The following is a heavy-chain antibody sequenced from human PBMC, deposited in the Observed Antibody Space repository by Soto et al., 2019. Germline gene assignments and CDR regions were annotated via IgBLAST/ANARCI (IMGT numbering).Heavy chain of an antibody. CDR3: ARHNGSRSTDY. CDR2: IHSGSI. CDR1: GGSISSDY. J-gene: IGHJ4*02. Sequence: QVQLQESGPGLVKPSGTLSLTCTVSGGSISSDYWNWIRQPPGKGLEWIGYIHSGSITYSASLRSRITISVDTSKNQFSLKLSSVTAAATAVYFCARHNGSRSTDYWGQGTLVTVSS. V-gene: IGHV4-59*08. D-gene: IGHD3-10*01.